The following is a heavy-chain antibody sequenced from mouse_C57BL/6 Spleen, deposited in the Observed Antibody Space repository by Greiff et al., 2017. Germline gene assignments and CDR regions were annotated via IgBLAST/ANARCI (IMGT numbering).Heavy chain of an antibody. V-gene: IGHV1-78*01. D-gene: IGHD1-1*01. Sequence: QVQLQQPDAELVKPGASVKISCKVSGYTFTDHTIHWMKQRPEQGLEWIGYIYPRDGSTKYNEKFKGKATLTADKSSSTAYMQLNSLTSEDSAVYFCAREGYYYGSKYYYAMDYWGQGTSVTVSS. CDR3: AREGYYYGSKYYYAMDY. J-gene: IGHJ4*01. CDR2: IYPRDGST. CDR1: GYTFTDHT.